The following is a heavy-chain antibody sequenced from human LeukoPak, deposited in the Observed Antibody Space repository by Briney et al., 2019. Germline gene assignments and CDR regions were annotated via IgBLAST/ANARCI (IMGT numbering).Heavy chain of an antibody. CDR2: ISSSSSYI. V-gene: IGHV3-21*01. D-gene: IGHD6-19*01. CDR1: GYSISSGYY. J-gene: IGHJ4*02. Sequence: ETLSLTCAVSGYSISSGYYWGWIRQPPGKGLEWVSSISSSSSYIYYADSVKGRFTISRDNAKNSLYLQMNSLRAEDTAVYYCARDLSERIAVSGYWGQGTLVTVSS. CDR3: ARDLSERIAVSGY.